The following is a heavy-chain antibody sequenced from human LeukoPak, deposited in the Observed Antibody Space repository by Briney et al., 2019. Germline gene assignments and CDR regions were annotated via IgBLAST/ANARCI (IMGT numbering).Heavy chain of an antibody. CDR3: ATGIAGAGDAFDI. D-gene: IGHD6-19*01. J-gene: IGHJ3*02. CDR1: GFTFSSYA. CDR2: ISGSGGST. Sequence: GGSLRLSCAASGFTFSSYAMSWVRQAPGKGLEWVSAISGSGGSTYYADSVKGRFTISRDNPKNTLYLQMNSLRAEDTAVYYCATGIAGAGDAFDIWGQGTMVTVSS. V-gene: IGHV3-23*01.